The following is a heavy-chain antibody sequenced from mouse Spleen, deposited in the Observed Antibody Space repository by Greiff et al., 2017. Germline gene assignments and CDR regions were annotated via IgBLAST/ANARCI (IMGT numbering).Heavy chain of an antibody. CDR2: INPNNGGT. CDR3: GREEAFLARDLDY. J-gene: IGHJ2*01. D-gene: IGHD6-1*01. V-gene: IGHV1-18*01. Sequence: EVQLQQSGPELVKPGASVKIPCKASGYTFTDYNMDWVKQSPGQSLEWIGDINPNNGGTIYNQKFKGKATLTVDKSSSPAYMELRSLTAGDAAVCCCGREEAFLARDLDYWGQGTTLTVSS. CDR1: GYTFTDYN.